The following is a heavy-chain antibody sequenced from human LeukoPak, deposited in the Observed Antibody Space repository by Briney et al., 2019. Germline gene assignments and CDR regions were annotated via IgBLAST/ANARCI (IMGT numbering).Heavy chain of an antibody. D-gene: IGHD5-12*01. Sequence: EASVKVSCKASGYTFTSYGISWVRQAPGQGLEWMGWISAYNGNTNYAQKLQGRVTMTTDTSTSTAYMELRSLRSDGTAVYYCARVRSGYDNYYYYYMDVWGKGTTVTVSS. CDR2: ISAYNGNT. V-gene: IGHV1-18*01. CDR1: GYTFTSYG. J-gene: IGHJ6*03. CDR3: ARVRSGYDNYYYYYMDV.